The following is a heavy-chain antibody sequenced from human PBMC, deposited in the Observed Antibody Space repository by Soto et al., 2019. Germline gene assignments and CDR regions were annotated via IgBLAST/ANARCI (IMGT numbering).Heavy chain of an antibody. Sequence: SVKVSCKDSGGLFSSYAISWVRQAPGQGLEWMGGIIPVFGTPFYAQKFQGRVTITADESTNTAYLELSSLRSEDTAMYYCARGDSPYVWFNEFWGQGSLVTVSS. CDR3: ARGDSPYVWFNEF. V-gene: IGHV1-69*13. J-gene: IGHJ4*02. D-gene: IGHD3-16*01. CDR2: IIPVFGTP. CDR1: GGLFSSYA.